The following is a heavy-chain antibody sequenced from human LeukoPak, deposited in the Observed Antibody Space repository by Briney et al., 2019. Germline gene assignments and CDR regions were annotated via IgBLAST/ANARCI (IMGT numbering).Heavy chain of an antibody. CDR2: INTDGSTT. J-gene: IGHJ4*02. Sequence: GGSLRLSCAGSGFTLSTYWMHWVRQAPGGGLVWVSGINTDGSTTSYADSVKGRFTISRDNAKNTVYLQMSSLRAEDTAVYYCAKESGYDVDLEYWGQGALVTVSS. CDR3: AKESGYDVDLEY. D-gene: IGHD5-12*01. CDR1: GFTLSTYW. V-gene: IGHV3-74*01.